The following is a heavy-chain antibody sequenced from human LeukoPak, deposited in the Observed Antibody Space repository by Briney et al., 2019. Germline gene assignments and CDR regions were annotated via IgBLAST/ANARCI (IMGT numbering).Heavy chain of an antibody. Sequence: GGSLRLSCAASGVSFRGSAIHWVREASGEGLGWVGRIRSKADGYATAYAAWGKGRFTIYRDDSKNTAYLQMNSLKTEDTAVYYCTRAVGNYYYYYMDVWGKGTTVTVSS. CDR1: GVSFRGSA. CDR3: TRAVGNYYYYYMDV. J-gene: IGHJ6*03. CDR2: IRSKADGYAT. V-gene: IGHV3-73*01.